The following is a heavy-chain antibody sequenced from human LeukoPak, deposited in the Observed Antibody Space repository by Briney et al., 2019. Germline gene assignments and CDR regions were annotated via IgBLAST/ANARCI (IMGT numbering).Heavy chain of an antibody. D-gene: IGHD2-21*01. V-gene: IGHV1-2*02. Sequence: GASVKVSCKASGYTFTSYDINWVRQATGQGLEWMGWISLQSGATNFAQDFQGRVTLTRDTSIRTAYMELSSLASDDTAVYYCVSWAGGNSDVASFDYWGQGTLVTVSS. CDR2: ISLQSGAT. CDR3: VSWAGGNSDVASFDY. CDR1: GYTFTSYD. J-gene: IGHJ4*02.